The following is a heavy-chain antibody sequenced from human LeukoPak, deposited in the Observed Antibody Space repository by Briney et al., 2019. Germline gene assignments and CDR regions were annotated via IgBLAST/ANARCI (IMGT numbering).Heavy chain of an antibody. D-gene: IGHD5-18*01. V-gene: IGHV3-7*03. CDR3: ARGGTRGYSPVDY. CDR2: IKQDGSER. J-gene: IGHJ4*02. CDR1: GGSINSSSYY. Sequence: EPLSLTCTVSGGSINSSSYYWGWIRQPPGKGLEWVANIKQDGSERNYVDSVKGRSTISRDNAKNSLFLQMNSLRVEDTAVYYCARGGTRGYSPVDYWGQGILVTVSS.